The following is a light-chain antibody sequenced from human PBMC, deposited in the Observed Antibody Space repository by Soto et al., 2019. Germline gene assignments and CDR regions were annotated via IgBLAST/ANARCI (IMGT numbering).Light chain of an antibody. CDR2: DVG. CDR1: SSDVGGYNY. Sequence: QSVLTQPRSVSGSPGQSVTISCIGSSSDVGGYNYVSWYQQHPGKAPKLIIYDVGKRPSGVPDRFSGSKSGNTASLTISGLQAEDEADYYCCSYAGNPFVFGTGTKVTVL. J-gene: IGLJ1*01. CDR3: CSYAGNPFV. V-gene: IGLV2-11*01.